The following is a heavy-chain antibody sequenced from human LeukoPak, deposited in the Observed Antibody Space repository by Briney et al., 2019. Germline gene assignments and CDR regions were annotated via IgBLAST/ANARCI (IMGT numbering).Heavy chain of an antibody. CDR1: GFTFSSYA. CDR3: AKQGLEY. J-gene: IGHJ4*02. Sequence: GGSLRLSCAASGFTFSSYAMNWARQAPGKGLEWVSGISDSGGDTYYADSVKGRFTISRDNSKSTLYLQMNSLRAEDTALYYCAKQGLEYWGQGTLVTVSP. CDR2: ISDSGGDT. V-gene: IGHV3-23*01.